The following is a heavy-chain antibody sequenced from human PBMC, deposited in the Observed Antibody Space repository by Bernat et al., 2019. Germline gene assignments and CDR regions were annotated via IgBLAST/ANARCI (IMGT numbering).Heavy chain of an antibody. V-gene: IGHV4-39*01. CDR2: IYYSGTT. J-gene: IGHJ4*02. CDR1: GGSVSSSSYY. Sequence: QLQLQESGPGLVKPSETLSLTCTVSGGSVSSSSYYWGWIRQPPGKVLEWIGSIYYSGTTYYNPSLKSRVTISVDTSKNQFSLKLSSVTAADTAVYYCARHPYYYESSGYSTFHYWGQGTLVTVS. D-gene: IGHD3-22*01. CDR3: ARHPYYYESSGYSTFHY.